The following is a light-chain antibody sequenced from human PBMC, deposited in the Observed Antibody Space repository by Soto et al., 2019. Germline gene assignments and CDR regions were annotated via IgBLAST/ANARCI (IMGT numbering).Light chain of an antibody. CDR3: QQYGGSPIT. CDR1: QSVTTR. Sequence: IVLTQSPGTLSLSPGARVPLPCRASQSVTTRLAWYPHKPGQAPTLLMSGASNRASGVPVRFSGSGSGTDFTLTITRLEPEDFALYYCQQYGGSPITFGLGTRLEI. V-gene: IGKV3-20*01. J-gene: IGKJ5*01. CDR2: GAS.